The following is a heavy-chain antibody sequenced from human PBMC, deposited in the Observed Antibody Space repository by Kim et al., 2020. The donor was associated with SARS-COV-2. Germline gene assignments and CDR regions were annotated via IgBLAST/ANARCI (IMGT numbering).Heavy chain of an antibody. D-gene: IGHD3-22*01. V-gene: IGHV1-3*01. J-gene: IGHJ4*02. CDR3: ARGHYYDSSGYSTPADY. CDR1: GYTFTSYA. CDR2: INAGNGNT. Sequence: ASVKVSCKASGYTFTSYAMHWVRQAPGQRLEWMGWINAGNGNTKYSQKFQGRVTITRDTSASTAYMELSSLRSEDTAVYYCARGHYYDSSGYSTPADYWGQGTLVTVSS.